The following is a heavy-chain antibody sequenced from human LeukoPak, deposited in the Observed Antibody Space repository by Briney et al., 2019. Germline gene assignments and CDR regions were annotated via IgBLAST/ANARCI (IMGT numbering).Heavy chain of an antibody. Sequence: GGSLRLSCAASGFTFSFYAMHWVRQAPGKGLEWVAFISYDGSNKYYADSVKGRFTISRDNSKNTLYLQMNSLRAEDTAVYYCAARGLVVVTANSPSDYWGQGTLVTVSS. CDR3: AARGLVVVTANSPSDY. CDR2: ISYDGSNK. V-gene: IGHV3-30*01. D-gene: IGHD2-21*02. J-gene: IGHJ4*02. CDR1: GFTFSFYA.